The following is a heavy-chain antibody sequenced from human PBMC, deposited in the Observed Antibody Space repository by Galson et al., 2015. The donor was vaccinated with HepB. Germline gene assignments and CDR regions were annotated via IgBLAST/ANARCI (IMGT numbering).Heavy chain of an antibody. J-gene: IGHJ2*01. CDR1: GGTFSSYA. Sequence: SVKVSCKASGGTFSSYAISWVRQAPGQGLEWMGGIIPILGIANYAQKFQGRVTITADKSTSTAYMELSSLRSEDTAVYYCASSLWGEEVPAPYWYFDLWGRGTLVTVSS. CDR3: ASSLWGEEVPAPYWYFDL. V-gene: IGHV1-69*10. D-gene: IGHD2-2*01. CDR2: IIPILGIA.